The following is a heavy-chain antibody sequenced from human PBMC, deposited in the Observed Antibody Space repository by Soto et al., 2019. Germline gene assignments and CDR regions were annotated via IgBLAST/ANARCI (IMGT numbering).Heavy chain of an antibody. V-gene: IGHV1-2*02. D-gene: IGHD1-26*01. J-gene: IGHJ4*02. Sequence: QVQLVQSGAEVKQPGASVRVSCKASGDTHTIYFIHWLRQAPGQGLEWMGWINSVSGGANYAPRFQGRVAMTRDRSSAIAFMELSRLRSDDTAVYYCARGGSYYAHWGQGTLVPVSS. CDR1: GDTHTIYF. CDR3: ARGGSYYAH. CDR2: INSVSGGA.